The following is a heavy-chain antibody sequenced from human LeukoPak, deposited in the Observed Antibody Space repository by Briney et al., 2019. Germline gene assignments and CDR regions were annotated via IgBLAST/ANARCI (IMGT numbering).Heavy chain of an antibody. CDR1: GFNFNNAW. Sequence: GGSLRLSCAASGFNFNNAWMNWVRQAPGKGLEWVSVIYSGGSTYYADSVKGRFTISRDNSKNTLYLQMNSLRAEDTAVYYCARRGLIRGAPSDAFDIWGQGTMVTVSS. V-gene: IGHV3-53*01. D-gene: IGHD3-10*01. CDR2: IYSGGST. J-gene: IGHJ3*02. CDR3: ARRGLIRGAPSDAFDI.